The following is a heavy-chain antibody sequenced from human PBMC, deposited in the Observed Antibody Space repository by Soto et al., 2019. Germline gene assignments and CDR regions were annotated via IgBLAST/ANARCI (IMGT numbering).Heavy chain of an antibody. V-gene: IGHV1-18*01. CDR1: GYNFIKYG. CDR2: IRVHNRNT. D-gene: IGHD3-10*02. CDR3: VRCLDCSGSYYSGY. Sequence: GASAKVSRKASGYNFIKYGITWVRQAAGQGLEWMGLIRVHNRNTNYAQNLQGRVTMTTDTSTSTAYMELRSLRSYDTAVYYCVRCLDCSGSYYSGYWGPGTLVTVSS. J-gene: IGHJ4*02.